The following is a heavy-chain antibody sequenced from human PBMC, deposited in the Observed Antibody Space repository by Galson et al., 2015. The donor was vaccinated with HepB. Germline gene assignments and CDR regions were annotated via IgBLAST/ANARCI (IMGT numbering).Heavy chain of an antibody. D-gene: IGHD3-10*01. V-gene: IGHV3-30*18. Sequence: SLRLSCAASGFTFSSYGMHWVRQAPGKGLEWVAVISYDGSNKYYADSVKGRFTISRDNSKNTLYLQMNSLRAEDTAVYYCAKDRPLSGSLDYWGQGTLVTVSS. CDR2: ISYDGSNK. J-gene: IGHJ4*02. CDR3: AKDRPLSGSLDY. CDR1: GFTFSSYG.